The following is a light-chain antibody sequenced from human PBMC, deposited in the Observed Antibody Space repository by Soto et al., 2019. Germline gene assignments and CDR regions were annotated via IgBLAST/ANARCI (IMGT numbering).Light chain of an antibody. Sequence: IVLTQSPAALSVSPGERATLSCRASQSVSTNLAWYQQKPGQPPRLLIYGASTRATGVAARFSGSGSGTEFTLTISSMQSEDVAVYYCQQYNAWPSRTFGQGTKVEIK. CDR1: QSVSTN. V-gene: IGKV3-15*01. CDR3: QQYNAWPSRT. CDR2: GAS. J-gene: IGKJ2*02.